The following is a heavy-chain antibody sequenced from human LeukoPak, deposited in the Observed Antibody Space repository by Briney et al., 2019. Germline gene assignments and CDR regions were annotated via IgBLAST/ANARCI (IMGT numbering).Heavy chain of an antibody. Sequence: SETLSLTCTVSGYSISSGYYWGWIRQPPGKGLEWIGSIYHSGSTYYNPSLKSRVTISVDTSKNQFSLKLSSVTAADTAVHYCARDIVVVPAASTRDNWFDPWGQGTLVTVSS. J-gene: IGHJ5*02. V-gene: IGHV4-38-2*02. D-gene: IGHD2-2*01. CDR1: GYSISSGYY. CDR2: IYHSGST. CDR3: ARDIVVVPAASTRDNWFDP.